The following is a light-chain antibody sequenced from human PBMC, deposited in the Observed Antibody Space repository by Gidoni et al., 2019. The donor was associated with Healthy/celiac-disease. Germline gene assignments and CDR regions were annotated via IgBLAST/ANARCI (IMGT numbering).Light chain of an antibody. V-gene: IGKV1-39*01. Sequence: DVQMTQSPSSLSATVGDRVTTTCRASQSLDRFLNWYQQIPGKAPKLLIYAASTLQSGVPSRFSGSGSGTRFTLTITSLHPEDSATYFCQQSQGTPWTFGQGTKVEIK. J-gene: IGKJ1*01. CDR3: QQSQGTPWT. CDR1: QSLDRF. CDR2: AAS.